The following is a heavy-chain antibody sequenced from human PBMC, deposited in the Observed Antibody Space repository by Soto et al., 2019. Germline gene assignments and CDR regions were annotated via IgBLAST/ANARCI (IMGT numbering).Heavy chain of an antibody. V-gene: IGHV4-39*01. J-gene: IGHJ5*02. CDR3: VRHREYCSSASCEMDWFDP. D-gene: IGHD2-2*01. Sequence: PSETLSLTCTVSGGSISSSSYCWGWIRQPPGKGLEWIGSIYYSGSTYYNPSLKSRVTISVDTSKNQFSLKLSSVTAADTAVYYCVRHREYCSSASCEMDWFDPWGQGTLVTVSS. CDR2: IYYSGST. CDR1: GGSISSSSYC.